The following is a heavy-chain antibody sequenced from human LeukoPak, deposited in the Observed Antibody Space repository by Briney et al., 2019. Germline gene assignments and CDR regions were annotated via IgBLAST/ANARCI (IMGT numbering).Heavy chain of an antibody. D-gene: IGHD3-22*01. V-gene: IGHV4-39*01. CDR1: GGSITSGGFY. CDR2: IYYSGST. J-gene: IGHJ4*02. CDR3: ARHGRSYYDSSGYEYFDY. Sequence: PSETLSLTCTVSGGSITSGGFYWGWIRQPPGKGLEWIGSIYYSGSTYYNPSLKSRVTISVDTSKNQFSLKLSSVTATDTAVYYCARHGRSYYDSSGYEYFDYWGQGTLVTVSS.